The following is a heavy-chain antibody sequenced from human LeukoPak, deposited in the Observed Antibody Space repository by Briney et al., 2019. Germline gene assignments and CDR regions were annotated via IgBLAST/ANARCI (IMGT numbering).Heavy chain of an antibody. J-gene: IGHJ4*02. CDR1: GFTFSSYA. CDR3: ARDLATIRNFDY. D-gene: IGHD5-24*01. CDR2: ISYDGSNK. Sequence: GGSLRLSCAASGFTFSSYAMHWVRQAPGKGLEWVAVISYDGSNKYYADSVKGRFTISRDNAKNSLYLQMNSLRAEDTAVYYCARDLATIRNFDYWGQGTLVTVSS. V-gene: IGHV3-30-3*01.